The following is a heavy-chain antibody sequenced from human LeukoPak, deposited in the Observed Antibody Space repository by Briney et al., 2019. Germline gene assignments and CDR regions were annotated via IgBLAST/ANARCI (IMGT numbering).Heavy chain of an antibody. V-gene: IGHV4-59*01. Sequence: PSETLSLTCTVSGGSISSYYWSWIRQPPGKGLEWIGYIYYSGSTNYNPSLESRVTISVDTSKNQFSLKLSSVTAADTAVYYCARDGYSYGKYYYYYMDVWGKGTTVTVSS. CDR1: GGSISSYY. J-gene: IGHJ6*03. CDR2: IYYSGST. CDR3: ARDGYSYGKYYYYYMDV. D-gene: IGHD5-18*01.